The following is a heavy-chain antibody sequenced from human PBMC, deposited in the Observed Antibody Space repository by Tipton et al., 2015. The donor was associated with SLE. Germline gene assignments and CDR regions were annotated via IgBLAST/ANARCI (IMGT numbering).Heavy chain of an antibody. V-gene: IGHV3-7*01. D-gene: IGHD2-8*02. CDR3: ARGTGRFYYYYGMDV. CDR2: IREDGSEK. J-gene: IGHJ6*02. Sequence: SLRLSCAVSGFTFGSYPMSWVRQAPGKGLEWLANIREDGSEKYYVDSLEGRFTISRDNIENSLYLHMHSLRAEDTAVYYCARGTGRFYYYYGMDVWGQGTPVTVSS. CDR1: GFTFGSYP.